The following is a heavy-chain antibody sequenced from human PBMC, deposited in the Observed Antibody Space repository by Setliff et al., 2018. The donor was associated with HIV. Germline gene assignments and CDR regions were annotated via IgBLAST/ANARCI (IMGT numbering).Heavy chain of an antibody. V-gene: IGHV1-46*01. J-gene: IGHJ4*02. Sequence: ASVKVSCKASGYPFTSYYMHWVRQAPGQGLEWMGIVNPTGGSTSYAQKFQGRVTIAADESTTTAYMELRGLRSDDTAVYYCARANVPYSNFWSFSYSLPYYFDYWGQGTLVTVS. CDR3: ARANVPYSNFWSFSYSLPYYFDY. CDR2: VNPTGGST. CDR1: GYPFTSYY. D-gene: IGHD3-3*01.